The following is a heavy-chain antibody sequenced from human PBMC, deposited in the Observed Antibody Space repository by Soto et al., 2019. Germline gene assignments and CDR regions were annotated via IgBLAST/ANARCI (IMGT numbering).Heavy chain of an antibody. V-gene: IGHV5-51*01. J-gene: IGHJ6*02. CDR3: ARLPYNWNYLDHYYYVMDV. CDR1: GYSFPSYW. Sequence: GESLKISCKGSGYSFPSYWIGWVRQRPGKGLEWMGIIYPTDSETRYSPSFQGQVTISADKSISTAYLQWSSLKASDTAMYYCARLPYNWNYLDHYYYVMDVWGQGTSVTVSS. D-gene: IGHD1-7*01. CDR2: IYPTDSET.